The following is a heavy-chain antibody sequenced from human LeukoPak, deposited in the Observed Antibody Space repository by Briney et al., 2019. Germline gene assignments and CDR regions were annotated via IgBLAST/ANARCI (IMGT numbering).Heavy chain of an antibody. CDR3: SGRYGPGPV. D-gene: IGHD3-10*01. V-gene: IGHV1-2*02. Sequence: ASVKGSCKACGYAFSAHHIHWVRQPPGQGLEWMGWIVPDGRDTKYAEKFQGRMTMTVDTSINTAYMELNRVPSADTAVYYCSGRYGPGPVWGQGTLITASS. CDR2: IVPDGRDT. CDR1: GYAFSAHH. J-gene: IGHJ4*02.